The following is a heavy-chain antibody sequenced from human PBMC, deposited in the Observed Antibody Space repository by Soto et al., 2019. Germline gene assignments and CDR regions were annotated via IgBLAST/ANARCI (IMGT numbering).Heavy chain of an antibody. CDR2: VYNSGST. J-gene: IGHJ4*02. Sequence: ETLSLTCTVSGGSISSNYWTWIRQPPGKGLEWIGYVYNSGSTNYNPSLKSRVTISEDTSKSQFSLKVNSMTAADTAVYYCARYRREAVAGYTLGNWGQGILVTVSS. D-gene: IGHD6-13*01. CDR3: ARYRREAVAGYTLGN. CDR1: GGSISSNY. V-gene: IGHV4-59*01.